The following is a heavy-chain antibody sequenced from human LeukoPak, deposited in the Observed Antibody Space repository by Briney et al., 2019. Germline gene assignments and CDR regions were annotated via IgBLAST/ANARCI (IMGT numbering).Heavy chain of an antibody. Sequence: GGSLRLSCAASGVIFSTYAMNWVRQAPGKGLEWVSTISGSGGSTYYADSVKGRFTISRDNAKNTLYLQMNSLRAEDTAVYYCAKEYGASRWGQGTLVTVSS. V-gene: IGHV3-23*01. CDR1: GVIFSTYA. J-gene: IGHJ4*02. D-gene: IGHD4/OR15-4a*01. CDR3: AKEYGASR. CDR2: ISGSGGST.